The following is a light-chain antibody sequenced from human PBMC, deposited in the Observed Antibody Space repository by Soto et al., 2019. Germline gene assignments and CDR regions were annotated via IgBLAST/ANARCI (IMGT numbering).Light chain of an antibody. J-gene: IGKJ1*01. CDR3: QQYNSYWT. Sequence: DIQLIPSASTLSANERDRITITCRASQSISSWLAWYQQKPGKAPKLLIYKASSLESGVPSRFSGSGSGTEFTLTISSLQPDDFATYYCQQYNSYWTFGQGTKVDIK. CDR1: QSISSW. CDR2: KAS. V-gene: IGKV1-5*03.